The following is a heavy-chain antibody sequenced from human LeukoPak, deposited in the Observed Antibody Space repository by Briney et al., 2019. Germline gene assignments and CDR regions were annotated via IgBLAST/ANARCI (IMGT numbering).Heavy chain of an antibody. CDR1: GASISSYY. CDR2: IYTSGST. Sequence: SETLSLTCTVSGASISSYYWSWIRPPAGKGLEWIGRIYTSGSTNYNPSLKSRVTMSVDTSKNQFSLKLSSVTAADTAVYYCATQIYDSSGYYYDYWGQGTLVTVSS. J-gene: IGHJ4*02. V-gene: IGHV4-4*07. CDR3: ATQIYDSSGYYYDY. D-gene: IGHD3-22*01.